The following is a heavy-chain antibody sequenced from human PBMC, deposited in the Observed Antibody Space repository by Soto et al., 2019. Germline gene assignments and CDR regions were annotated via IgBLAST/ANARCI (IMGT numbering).Heavy chain of an antibody. CDR3: QYQLLTYYYGMDV. V-gene: IGHV3-49*03. D-gene: IGHD2-2*01. J-gene: IGHJ6*02. CDR2: IRSKAYGGTT. CDR1: GFTFGDHA. Sequence: EVQLVESGGDLVQPGRSLSLSCIGSGFTFGDHAMSWFRQAPGKGLEWVGFIRSKAYGGTTEYAASVKGRFTISRDDSNSIAYLQMNSLKTEDTAVYYCQYQLLTYYYGMDVWGQGTTVTVSS.